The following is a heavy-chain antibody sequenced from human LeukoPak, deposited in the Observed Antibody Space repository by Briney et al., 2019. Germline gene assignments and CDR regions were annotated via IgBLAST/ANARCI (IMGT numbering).Heavy chain of an antibody. D-gene: IGHD6-13*01. Sequence: ASVKVSCKASGGTFSSYAISWVRQAPGQGLEWMGWISAYNGNTNYAQKLQGRVTMTTDTSTSTAYMELRSLRSDDTAVYYCVRSLLSAAGQFDPWGQGTLVTVSS. CDR3: VRSLLSAAGQFDP. J-gene: IGHJ5*02. V-gene: IGHV1-18*01. CDR2: ISAYNGNT. CDR1: GGTFSSYA.